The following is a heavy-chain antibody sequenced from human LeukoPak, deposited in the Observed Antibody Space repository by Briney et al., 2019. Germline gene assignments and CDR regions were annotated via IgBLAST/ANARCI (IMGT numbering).Heavy chain of an antibody. Sequence: SETLSLTCTVSGGSISTYYWSWIRQSPGRGLEWIGYIYYSGITKYNPSLKSRVTISVDTSTNQFSLRLSSVTAADTAVYYCARGYYYDSSGYFLDFWGQGTLVAVSS. CDR1: GGSISTYY. V-gene: IGHV4-59*01. CDR3: ARGYYYDSSGYFLDF. CDR2: IYYSGIT. D-gene: IGHD3-22*01. J-gene: IGHJ4*02.